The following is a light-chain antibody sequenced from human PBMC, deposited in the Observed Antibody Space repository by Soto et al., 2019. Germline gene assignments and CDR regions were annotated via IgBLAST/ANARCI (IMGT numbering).Light chain of an antibody. CDR2: GAS. Sequence: EILMTQSPATLYVSPGDRATLSCRASQSVSNNLAWYQQRPGQAPRLLIYGASTRATGIPARFSGSGSGTEFTLTISSLQSEDFAVYYCQQYNDWPPWTLGQGTKVEIK. CDR3: QQYNDWPPWT. V-gene: IGKV3-15*01. J-gene: IGKJ1*01. CDR1: QSVSNN.